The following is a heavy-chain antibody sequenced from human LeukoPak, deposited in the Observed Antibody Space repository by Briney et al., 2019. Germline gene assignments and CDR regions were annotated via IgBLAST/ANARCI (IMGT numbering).Heavy chain of an antibody. J-gene: IGHJ4*02. CDR2: ITHSGST. Sequence: PSETLSLTCAVYGGSFSGYYWSWIRQPPGKGLEWIGEITHSGSTNYNPSLKSRVTTSVDTSKNQFSLKLNSVTAADTAVYYCASFSGTYYTGFDYWGQGTLVTVSS. V-gene: IGHV4-34*01. D-gene: IGHD3-10*01. CDR3: ASFSGTYYTGFDY. CDR1: GGSFSGYY.